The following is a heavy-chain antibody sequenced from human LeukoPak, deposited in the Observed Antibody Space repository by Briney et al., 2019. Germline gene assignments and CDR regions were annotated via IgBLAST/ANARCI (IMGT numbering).Heavy chain of an antibody. V-gene: IGHV4-61*01. CDR1: GGSVSSGSYY. CDR3: ARGRTGLGYSYGYYPDY. CDR2: IYYSGST. Sequence: SETLSLTCTVSGGSVSSGSYYWSWIRQPPGKGLEWIGYIYYSGSTNYNPALKSRVTISVDTSKNQFSLKLSSVTAADTAVYYCARGRTGLGYSYGYYPDYWGQGTLVTVSS. J-gene: IGHJ4*02. D-gene: IGHD5-18*01.